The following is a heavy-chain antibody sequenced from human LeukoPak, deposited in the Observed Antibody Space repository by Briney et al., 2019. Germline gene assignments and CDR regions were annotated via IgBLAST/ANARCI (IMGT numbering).Heavy chain of an antibody. J-gene: IGHJ6*03. V-gene: IGHV1-46*01. CDR3: ARVSLGVFGYYYYMDV. CDR2: INPSGGST. D-gene: IGHD2-21*01. CDR1: GYTFTSYY. Sequence: ASVKVSCKASGYTFTSYYMHWVRQAPGQGLEWMGIINPSGGSTSYAQKFQGRVTMTRDTSISTAYMELSRLRSDDTAVYYCARVSLGVFGYYYYMDVWGKGTTVTVSS.